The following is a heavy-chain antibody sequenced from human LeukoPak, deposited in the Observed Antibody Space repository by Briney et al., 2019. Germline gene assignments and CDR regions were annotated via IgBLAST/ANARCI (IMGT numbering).Heavy chain of an antibody. Sequence: GGSLRLSCAASGFTFSSYAMSWVRQAPGKGLEWVPAISGSGGSTYYADSVKGRFTISRDNSKNTLYLQMNSLRAEDTAVYYCANRYYYDSSGTKSPPGYWGQGTLVTVSS. CDR2: ISGSGGST. J-gene: IGHJ4*02. V-gene: IGHV3-23*01. CDR3: ANRYYYDSSGTKSPPGY. D-gene: IGHD3-22*01. CDR1: GFTFSSYA.